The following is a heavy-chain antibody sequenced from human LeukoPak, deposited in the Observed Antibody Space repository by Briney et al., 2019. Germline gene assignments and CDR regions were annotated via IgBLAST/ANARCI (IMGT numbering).Heavy chain of an antibody. CDR2: IKQDGSEK. D-gene: IGHD3-3*01. J-gene: IGHJ3*02. V-gene: IGHV3-7*01. CDR3: ARVSPRGVEWLLYNGAFDI. CDR1: GFTFSRFG. Sequence: AGGSLRLSCAASGFTFSRFGMTWVRQAPGKGLEWVASIKQDGSEKYYVDSVKGRFTISRDNAKYSLYLQMNSLRAEDTAVYYCARVSPRGVEWLLYNGAFDIWGQGTMVTVSS.